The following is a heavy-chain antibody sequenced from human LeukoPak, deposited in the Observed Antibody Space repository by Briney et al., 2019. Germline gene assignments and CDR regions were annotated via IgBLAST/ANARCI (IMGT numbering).Heavy chain of an antibody. D-gene: IGHD3-10*01. Sequence: APVKVSCKASGYTFTSYGISWVRQAPGQGLEWMGWISAYNGNTNYAQKLQGRVTMTKDTSTSTAYMELRSLRSDDTAVYYCARGQYVLLWFGDDMGAFDIWGQGTMVTVSS. J-gene: IGHJ3*02. V-gene: IGHV1-18*01. CDR2: ISAYNGNT. CDR3: ARGQYVLLWFGDDMGAFDI. CDR1: GYTFTSYG.